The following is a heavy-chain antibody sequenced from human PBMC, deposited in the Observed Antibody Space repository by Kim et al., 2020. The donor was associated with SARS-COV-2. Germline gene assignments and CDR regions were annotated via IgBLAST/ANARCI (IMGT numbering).Heavy chain of an antibody. Sequence: GGSLRLSCAASGFTFGDYAMHWVRQAPGKGLEWVSGISWNSGSIGYADSVKGRFTISRDNAKNSLYLQMNSLRAEDTALYYCAKDRMRYSSPVYGMDVWGQGTTVTVSS. CDR3: AKDRMRYSSPVYGMDV. V-gene: IGHV3-9*01. CDR2: ISWNSGSI. J-gene: IGHJ6*02. D-gene: IGHD6-13*01. CDR1: GFTFGDYA.